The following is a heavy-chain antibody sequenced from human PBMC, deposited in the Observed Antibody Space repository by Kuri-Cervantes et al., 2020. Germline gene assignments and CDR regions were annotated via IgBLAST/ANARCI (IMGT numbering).Heavy chain of an antibody. V-gene: IGHV3-30*02. J-gene: IGHJ5*02. CDR1: GFTFSRYG. CDR3: AKGVYPILFDP. CDR2: IKSDGSNK. Sequence: GESLKISCAASGFTFSRYGIHWVRQAPGKGLGLVVFIKSDGSNKYYADFVKGRFTISRDNSKNTLYVQMNSLRHDDTAVYYCAKGVYPILFDPWGQGTLVTVSS. D-gene: IGHD2-2*01.